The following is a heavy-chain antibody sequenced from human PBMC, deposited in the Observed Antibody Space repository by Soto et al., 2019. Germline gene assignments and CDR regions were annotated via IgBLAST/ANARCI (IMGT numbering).Heavy chain of an antibody. CDR2: ISWNSGSI. CDR1: GFTFDDYA. CDR3: TKDIGSSGWYGPDY. J-gene: IGHJ4*02. V-gene: IGHV3-9*01. D-gene: IGHD6-19*01. Sequence: GGSLRLSCAASGFTFDDYAMHWVRQAPGKGLEWVSGISWNSGSIGYADSVKGRFTISRDNAKNSLYLQMNSLRAEDTALYYCTKDIGSSGWYGPDYWGQGTLVTVSS.